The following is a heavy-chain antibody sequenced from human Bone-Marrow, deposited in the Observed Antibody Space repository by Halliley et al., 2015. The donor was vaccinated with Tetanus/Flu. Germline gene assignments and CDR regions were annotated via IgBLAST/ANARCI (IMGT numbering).Heavy chain of an antibody. D-gene: IGHD3-10*01. J-gene: IGHJ4*02. Sequence: GPEWMGMINPSGGSTNYAQKFQGRVTMTRDTSTSTVYMELSSLRSEDPAVYYCARDNMAFDCWGQGTLVTVSS. V-gene: IGHV1-46*01. CDR3: ARDNMAFDC. CDR2: INPSGGST.